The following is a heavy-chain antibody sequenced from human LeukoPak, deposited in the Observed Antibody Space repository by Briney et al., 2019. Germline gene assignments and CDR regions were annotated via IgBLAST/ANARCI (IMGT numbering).Heavy chain of an antibody. D-gene: IGHD3-22*01. Sequence: SQTLSLTCTVSGGSISSGSYYWSWIRQPAGKGLEWIGRIYTSGSTNYNPSLKSRVTISVDTSKNQFSLKLNSVTAADTAVCYCARVTTGGYYNCWGQGTLVTVSS. V-gene: IGHV4-61*02. CDR2: IYTSGST. CDR1: GGSISSGSYY. CDR3: ARVTTGGYYNC. J-gene: IGHJ4*02.